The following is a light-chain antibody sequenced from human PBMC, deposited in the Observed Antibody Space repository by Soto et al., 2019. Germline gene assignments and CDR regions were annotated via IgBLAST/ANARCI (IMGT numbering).Light chain of an antibody. J-gene: IGKJ1*01. V-gene: IGKV1-5*01. CDR2: DAS. CDR1: QTISGW. Sequence: IPLTQSRFTLSACVGDTVPITWRASQTISGWLAWYQQRPGKAPNLLIFDASTLESGVPSRFSGSGSGTTFTLTISRLQADDFATYYCLQYNGYYRTFGQGTKVDIK. CDR3: LQYNGYYRT.